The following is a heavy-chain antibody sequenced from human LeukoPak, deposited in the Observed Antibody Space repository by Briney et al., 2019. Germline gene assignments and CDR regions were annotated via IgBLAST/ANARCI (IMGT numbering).Heavy chain of an antibody. D-gene: IGHD2-2*01. Sequence: GGSLRLSCAASGFTFSDCYMSWIRQAPGKGLEWVSYISSSGSTIYYADSVKGRFTISRDNAKNSLYLQMNSLRAEDTAVYYCARGEGYCSSTSCYFDYWGQGTLVTVSS. J-gene: IGHJ4*02. V-gene: IGHV3-11*01. CDR1: GFTFSDCY. CDR3: ARGEGYCSSTSCYFDY. CDR2: ISSSGSTI.